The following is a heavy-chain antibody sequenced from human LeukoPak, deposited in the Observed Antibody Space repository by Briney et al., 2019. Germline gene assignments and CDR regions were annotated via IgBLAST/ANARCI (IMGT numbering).Heavy chain of an antibody. CDR2: IYTSGST. V-gene: IGHV4-61*02. J-gene: IGHJ4*02. CDR3: ARGGVITGTDFDY. Sequence: PSETLSLTCTVSGGSVSSGSLYWSWIRQPAGKGLEWIGRIYTSGSTNYNPSLKSRVTISVDTSKNQFSLKLSSVTAADTAVYYCARGGVITGTDFDYWGQGTLVTVSS. D-gene: IGHD1-20*01. CDR1: GGSVSSGSLY.